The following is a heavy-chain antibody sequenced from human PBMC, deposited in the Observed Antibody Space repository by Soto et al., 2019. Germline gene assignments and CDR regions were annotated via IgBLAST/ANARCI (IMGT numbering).Heavy chain of an antibody. CDR3: AKTQQLEGFFHPHDAFDI. D-gene: IGHD6-13*01. CDR2: ISGSGGST. Sequence: GGSLRLSCAASGFTFSSYAMSWVRQAPGKGLEWVSAISGSGGSTYYADSVKGRFTISRDNSKNTLYLQMNSLRAEDTAVYYCAKTQQLEGFFHPHDAFDIWGQGTMVTVSS. V-gene: IGHV3-23*01. J-gene: IGHJ3*02. CDR1: GFTFSSYA.